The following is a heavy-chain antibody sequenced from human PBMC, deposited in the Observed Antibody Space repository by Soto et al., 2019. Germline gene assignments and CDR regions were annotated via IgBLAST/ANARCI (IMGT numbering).Heavy chain of an antibody. CDR1: GYTFTSYH. V-gene: IGHV1-46*01. J-gene: IGHJ4*02. CDR3: ARDGGNYGDDDY. CDR2: INPSGGRT. Sequence: GASVKVSCKASGYTFTSYHMDRVRQAPGQGLEWMGKINPSGGRTWFAQKFRGRVTMTRDTSTSTDYMELSSLRSEDTAVYYCARDGGNYGDDDYWGQGTLVTVSS. D-gene: IGHD4-17*01.